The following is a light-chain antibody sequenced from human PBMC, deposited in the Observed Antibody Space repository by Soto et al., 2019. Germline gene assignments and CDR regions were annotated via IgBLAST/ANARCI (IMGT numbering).Light chain of an antibody. CDR3: QQRSNWPPS. Sequence: ESVLTQSPGTLSLSPGERATLSCRASQSVSSNYLAWYQQKPGQAPRLLIYGASTRATGIPDRFSGSGSGTDFTLTISSLEPEDFAVYYCQQRSNWPPSFGQGTKV. CDR1: QSVSSNY. J-gene: IGKJ1*01. V-gene: IGKV3D-20*02. CDR2: GAS.